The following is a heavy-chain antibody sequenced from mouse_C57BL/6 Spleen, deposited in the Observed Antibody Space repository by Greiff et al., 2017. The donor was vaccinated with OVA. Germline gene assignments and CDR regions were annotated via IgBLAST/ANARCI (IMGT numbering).Heavy chain of an antibody. D-gene: IGHD2-13*01. Sequence: QVQLQQSGAELVRPGASVKLSCKASGYTFTSYGISWVKQRTGQGLEWIGEIYPRSGNTYYNEKFKGKATLTADKSSSTAYMELRSLTSEDSAVYFCARCYSDYENYAMDYWGQGTSVTVSS. CDR2: IYPRSGNT. V-gene: IGHV1-81*01. CDR1: GYTFTSYG. CDR3: ARCYSDYENYAMDY. J-gene: IGHJ4*01.